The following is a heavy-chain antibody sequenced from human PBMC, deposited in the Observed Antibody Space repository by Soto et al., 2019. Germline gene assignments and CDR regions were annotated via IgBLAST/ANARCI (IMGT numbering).Heavy chain of an antibody. CDR3: AKKKPPGVAGFDF. Sequence: EVQLLESGGTLVQPGGSLRLSCAASGFTFSSYAMSWVRQAPGVGLEWVSSISGSGGGTYYADSVKGRFAISIDNSKNTLYLQMNSLRGEDTAVYYCAKKKPPGVAGFDFWGQGTLVTVSS. J-gene: IGHJ4*02. V-gene: IGHV3-23*01. D-gene: IGHD3-3*01. CDR1: GFTFSSYA. CDR2: ISGSGGGT.